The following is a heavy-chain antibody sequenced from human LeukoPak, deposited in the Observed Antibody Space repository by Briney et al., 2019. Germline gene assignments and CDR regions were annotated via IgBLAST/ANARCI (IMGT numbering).Heavy chain of an antibody. Sequence: SETLXXTXAVSGGSFSDYQXXWIRQSPGKXXEWXGEISHSGTTTYNPSLKSRVTISVDTSKNQFSLRLRSVTAADTAVYYCARGLVWRFLLDSRRDSFDIWGQGTTITVSS. CDR3: ARGLVWRFLLDSRRDSFDI. CDR2: ISHSGTT. J-gene: IGHJ3*02. D-gene: IGHD3-16*01. CDR1: GGSFSDYQ. V-gene: IGHV4-34*01.